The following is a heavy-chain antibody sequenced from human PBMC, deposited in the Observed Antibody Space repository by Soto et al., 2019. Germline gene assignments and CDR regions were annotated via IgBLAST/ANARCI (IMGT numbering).Heavy chain of an antibody. CDR3: AIAYSSSPPHYPIGY. CDR1: GGTFSSYS. V-gene: IGHV1-69*01. Sequence: QVQLVQSGAEVKKPGSSVKVSCKASGGTFSSYSISWVRQAPGQGLEWMGGIIPIFGTANYAQKFQGRVTITADESTSTAYTKLSSLRSEDTAVYYCAIAYSSSPPHYPIGYWGQGTLVTVSS. J-gene: IGHJ4*02. CDR2: IIPIFGTA. D-gene: IGHD6-6*01.